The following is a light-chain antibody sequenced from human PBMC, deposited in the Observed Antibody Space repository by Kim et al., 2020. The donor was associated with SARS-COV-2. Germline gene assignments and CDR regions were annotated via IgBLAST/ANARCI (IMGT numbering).Light chain of an antibody. V-gene: IGLV2-11*01. Sequence: QSALTQPRSVSGSPGQSVTISCTGTSRDVGGYNYVSWYQQHPGKAPKLMIYDVSKRPSGVPDRFSASKSGNAASLTISGLQAEDEADYFCCSYAGTYTWVFGGGTKVTVL. CDR2: DVS. CDR1: SRDVGGYNY. J-gene: IGLJ3*02. CDR3: CSYAGTYTWV.